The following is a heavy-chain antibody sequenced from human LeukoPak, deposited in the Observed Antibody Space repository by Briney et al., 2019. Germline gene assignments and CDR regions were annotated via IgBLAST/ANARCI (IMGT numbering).Heavy chain of an antibody. Sequence: SETLSLTCTVSGGSISSYYWSWIRQPPGKGLEWIGYIYTSGSTNYNPSLKSRVTISVDTSKNQFPLKLSSVTAADTAVYYCARHLAARLSWFDPWGQGTLVTVSS. D-gene: IGHD6-6*01. CDR3: ARHLAARLSWFDP. V-gene: IGHV4-4*09. CDR2: IYTSGST. J-gene: IGHJ5*02. CDR1: GGSISSYY.